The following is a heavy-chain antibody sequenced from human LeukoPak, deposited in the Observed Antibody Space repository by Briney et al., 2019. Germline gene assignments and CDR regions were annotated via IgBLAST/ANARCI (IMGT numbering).Heavy chain of an antibody. CDR3: AKGRYSYGNDAFDI. Sequence: PSETLSLTCTVSGYSISSGYYWGWIRQPPVKGLEWIGSIYHSGNTYYNPSLKSRVTISVDTSKNQFSLKLSSVTAADTAVYYCAKGRYSYGNDAFDIWGQGTMVTVSS. CDR2: IYHSGNT. CDR1: GYSISSGYY. J-gene: IGHJ3*02. V-gene: IGHV4-38-2*02. D-gene: IGHD5-18*01.